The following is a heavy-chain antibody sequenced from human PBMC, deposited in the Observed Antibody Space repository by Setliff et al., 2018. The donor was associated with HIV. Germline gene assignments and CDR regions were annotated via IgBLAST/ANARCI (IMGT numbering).Heavy chain of an antibody. CDR2: FHPQHGET. J-gene: IGHJ4*02. D-gene: IGHD3-10*01. CDR3: ATFYDSGPLTSFDS. CDR1: GYTLSELS. V-gene: IGHV1-24*01. Sequence: GASVKVSCKVSGYTLSELSIHWVRQAPGKGLEWMGGFHPQHGETIYAQKFQDRVTMTEETSTDTAYMELSILRSDDTAVYDCATFYDSGPLTSFDSWGQGHLGPVSS.